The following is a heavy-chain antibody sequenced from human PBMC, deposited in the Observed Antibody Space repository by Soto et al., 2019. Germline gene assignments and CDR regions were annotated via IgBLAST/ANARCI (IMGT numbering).Heavy chain of an antibody. CDR3: AKPSSWTYYYYYYMDV. D-gene: IGHD5-12*01. CDR1: GFTFSDFW. CDR2: ISGSGGST. Sequence: GGSLRLSCAASGFTFSDFWMTWVRQAPGKGLEWVSDISGSGGSTYYADSVKGRFTISRDNSKNTLYLQMNSLRAEDTAVYYCAKPSSWTYYYYYYMDVWGKGTTVTVSS. J-gene: IGHJ6*03. V-gene: IGHV3-23*01.